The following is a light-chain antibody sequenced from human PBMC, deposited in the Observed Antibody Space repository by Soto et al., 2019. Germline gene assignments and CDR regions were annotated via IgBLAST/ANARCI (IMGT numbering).Light chain of an antibody. Sequence: QSALTQPASVSGSPGQSITISCTGTSSDVGGYNYVSWYQQHPGKAPKLMIYDVSNRPSGVSNRFSGSKSGNTASLTISGLQAEDEADYYCGSYTSSSYVFGTGTKVTVL. CDR2: DVS. J-gene: IGLJ1*01. CDR1: SSDVGGYNY. CDR3: GSYTSSSYV. V-gene: IGLV2-14*01.